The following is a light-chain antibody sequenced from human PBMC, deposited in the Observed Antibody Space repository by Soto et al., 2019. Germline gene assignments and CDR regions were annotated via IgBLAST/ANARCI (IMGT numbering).Light chain of an antibody. Sequence: VVTQEPSLTVSPGGTVNLTCDSSTGAVTSSHYPYWFQQKPGQAPRTLIYDTSNKHSWTPARFSGSLLGGQAALTLSDAQPEDEADYYCSLAYSSGWVFGGRTKLTVL. CDR2: DTS. CDR3: SLAYSSGWV. J-gene: IGLJ3*02. V-gene: IGLV7-46*01. CDR1: TGAVTSSHY.